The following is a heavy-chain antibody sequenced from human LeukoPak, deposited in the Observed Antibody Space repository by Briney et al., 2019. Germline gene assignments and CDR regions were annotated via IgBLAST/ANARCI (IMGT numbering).Heavy chain of an antibody. D-gene: IGHD2-21*02. CDR2: IKQDGSEK. CDR3: ARAYCGGDCYHNFDY. CDR1: GFTFSSYW. J-gene: IGHJ4*02. V-gene: IGHV3-7*01. Sequence: GGSLRLSCAASGFTFSSYWMSWVRQAPGKGLEWVANIKQDGSEKYYVDSVKGRFTISRDNAKNSLYLQMNSLRAEDTAVYYCARAYCGGDCYHNFDYWGQGTLVTVSS.